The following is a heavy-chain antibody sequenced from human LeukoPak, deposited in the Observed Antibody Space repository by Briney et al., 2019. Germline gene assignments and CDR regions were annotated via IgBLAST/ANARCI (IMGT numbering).Heavy chain of an antibody. CDR3: ARDPPPPLRYFDWLRSPPFY. D-gene: IGHD3-9*01. CDR1: GYTFTSYY. Sequence: ASVKVSCKASGYTFTSYYMHWVRQAPGQGLEWMGIINPSGGSTSYAQKFQGRVTMTRDTSTSTVYMELSSLRSEDTAVYYCARDPPPPLRYFDWLRSPPFYWGQGTLVTVSS. V-gene: IGHV1-46*01. J-gene: IGHJ4*02. CDR2: INPSGGST.